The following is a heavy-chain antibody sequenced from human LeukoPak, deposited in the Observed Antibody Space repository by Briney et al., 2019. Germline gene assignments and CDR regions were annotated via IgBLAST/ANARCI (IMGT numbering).Heavy chain of an antibody. D-gene: IGHD3-22*01. CDR2: IYYSGST. Sequence: PSETLSLTCTVSGGSISSYYWSWIRQPPGKGLEWIGYIYYSGSTNYNPSLKSRVTISVDTSKNQFSLKLSSVTAADTAVYYCARVEDSSGYYYGLDYWGQGTLVTVSS. CDR3: ARVEDSSGYYYGLDY. V-gene: IGHV4-59*12. CDR1: GGSISSYY. J-gene: IGHJ4*02.